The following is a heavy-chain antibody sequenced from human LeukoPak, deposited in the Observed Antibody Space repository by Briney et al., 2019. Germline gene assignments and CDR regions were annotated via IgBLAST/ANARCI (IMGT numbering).Heavy chain of an antibody. Sequence: PGGSLRLSCAASGFTLSSHWMYWVRQVPGKGLVWVSVINRDGSSTSYADFEKGRFTISRDNSKDTLYLQMNSLRAEDTAVYYCATDHGFHYGAYFDYWGQGTLVTVSS. V-gene: IGHV3-74*01. CDR2: INRDGSST. D-gene: IGHD4-17*01. CDR3: ATDHGFHYGAYFDY. J-gene: IGHJ4*02. CDR1: GFTLSSHW.